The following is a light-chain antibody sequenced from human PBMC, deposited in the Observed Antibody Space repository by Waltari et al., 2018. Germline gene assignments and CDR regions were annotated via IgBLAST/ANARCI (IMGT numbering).Light chain of an antibody. Sequence: VVLTQSPATLSFSPGERATLSCRASQGVSKFLAWFQQKPGQSPRLLVYDVSTRATGIPSRFSGSGPGPEFILTISSLEPEDFAVYYCQQRINWPRTFGQGTKVEIK. J-gene: IGKJ1*01. CDR2: DVS. CDR1: QGVSKF. CDR3: QQRINWPRT. V-gene: IGKV3D-11*01.